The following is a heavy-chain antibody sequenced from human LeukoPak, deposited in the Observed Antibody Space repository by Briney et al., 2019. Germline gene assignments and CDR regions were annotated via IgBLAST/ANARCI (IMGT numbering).Heavy chain of an antibody. Sequence: SETLSLTCTVSGRSISSSSYYWGWIRQPPGKGLEWIGSIYYSGSTYYNPSLKSRVTISVDTSKNQFSLKLSSVTAADTAVYYCARPDFGDYGRFDYWGQGTLVTVSS. CDR3: ARPDFGDYGRFDY. CDR1: GRSISSSSYY. CDR2: IYYSGST. D-gene: IGHD4-17*01. V-gene: IGHV4-39*01. J-gene: IGHJ4*02.